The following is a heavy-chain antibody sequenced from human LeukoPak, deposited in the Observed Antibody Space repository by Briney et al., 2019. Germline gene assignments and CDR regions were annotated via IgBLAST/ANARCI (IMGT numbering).Heavy chain of an antibody. CDR1: GLTFSSYW. J-gene: IGHJ4*02. Sequence: QPGGSLRLSCAASGLTFSSYWMHWVRQAPGKGLVGVSRINSDGSSTSYADSVKGRFTISRENAKNTLYLQMNSLRAEDTAVYYCASNIVGAIGPVDYWGQGTLVTVSS. D-gene: IGHD1-26*01. CDR2: INSDGSST. CDR3: ASNIVGAIGPVDY. V-gene: IGHV3-74*01.